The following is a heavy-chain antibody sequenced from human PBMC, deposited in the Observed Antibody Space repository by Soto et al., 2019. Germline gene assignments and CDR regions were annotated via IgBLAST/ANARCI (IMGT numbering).Heavy chain of an antibody. V-gene: IGHV3-23*01. J-gene: IGHJ4*02. CDR3: AKSGILTGYYTVVFDY. CDR1: GFTFSSYA. D-gene: IGHD3-9*01. Sequence: PGGSLRLSCAASGFTFSSYAMSWVRQAPGKGLEWVSAISGSGGSTYYADSVKGRFTISRDNSKNTVYLQMNSLRAEDTAVYYCAKSGILTGYYTVVFDYWGQGTLVTVSS. CDR2: ISGSGGST.